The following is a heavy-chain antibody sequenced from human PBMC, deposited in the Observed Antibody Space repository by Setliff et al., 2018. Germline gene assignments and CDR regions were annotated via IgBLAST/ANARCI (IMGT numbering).Heavy chain of an antibody. CDR3: ASGVPNYDFWSGYYTGSYWFDP. CDR1: GGSISSHY. V-gene: IGHV4-59*11. J-gene: IGHJ5*02. Sequence: KPSETLSLTCTVSGGSISSHYWSWIRQPPGKGPEWIGYIYYSGSTYYNPSLNSRGTISVDTSKNQFSLKLSSVTAADTAVYYCASGVPNYDFWSGYYTGSYWFDPWGQGTLVTVSS. D-gene: IGHD3-3*01. CDR2: IYYSGST.